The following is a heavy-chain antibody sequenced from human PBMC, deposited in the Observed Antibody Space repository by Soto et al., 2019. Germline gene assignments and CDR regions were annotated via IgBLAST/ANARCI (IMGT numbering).Heavy chain of an antibody. V-gene: IGHV3-74*01. CDR2: IDHDGPT. J-gene: IGHJ4*02. CDR3: VRDSHGDY. Sequence: EVQLVESGGGLVQPGGSLRLSCAGSGFTFSNYWMHWVRQAPGKGLEWVSRIDHDGPTDYADSVRGRFTISRDNAENTLSLQMNGLRPEDTAVYYCVRDSHGDYWGQGTLVTVSS. CDR1: GFTFSNYW.